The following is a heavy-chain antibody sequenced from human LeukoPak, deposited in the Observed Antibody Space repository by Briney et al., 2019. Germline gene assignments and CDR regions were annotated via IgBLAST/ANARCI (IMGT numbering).Heavy chain of an antibody. Sequence: PGGSLRLSCAASGFTFSSYWMHWVRQAPGKGLVWISALHSGGHTFYADSVRGRFTISRDISKNTLYLQMNDLGAEDTALYYCVRGLSGVSSWYFDLWGRGTLVSVSS. CDR2: LHSGGHT. V-gene: IGHV3-53*01. J-gene: IGHJ2*01. CDR3: VRGLSGVSSWYFDL. CDR1: GFTFSSYW. D-gene: IGHD7-27*01.